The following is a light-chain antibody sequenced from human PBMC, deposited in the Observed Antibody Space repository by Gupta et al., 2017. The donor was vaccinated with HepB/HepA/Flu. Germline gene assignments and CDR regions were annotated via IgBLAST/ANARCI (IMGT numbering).Light chain of an antibody. CDR2: DVS. CDR3: SSYTSSSTVV. CDR1: SSDVGGYNY. J-gene: IGLJ2*01. V-gene: IGLV2-14*03. Sequence: QSALTQPASVSASPAQSITISCTGTSSDVGGYNYVSWYQQHPGKAPKLMIYDVSNRPSGVSNRFSGSKSGNTASLTISGLQAEDEADYYCSSYTSSSTVVFGGGTKLTVL.